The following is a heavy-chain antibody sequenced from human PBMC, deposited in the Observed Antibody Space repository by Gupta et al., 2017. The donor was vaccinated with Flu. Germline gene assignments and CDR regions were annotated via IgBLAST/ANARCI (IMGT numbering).Heavy chain of an antibody. V-gene: IGHV3-48*03. CDR3: TRRITAGGDDALDV. D-gene: IGHD6-13*01. CDR1: SFK. CDR2: IRQSGSIK. J-gene: IGHJ3*01. Sequence: SFKMNWVRQAPGKVLEGLAYIRQSGSIKNYADSVEGRFTVSRDNARNSLYLQMNSLRVEDTSLYYCTRRITAGGDDALDVWRQGTLVTVSS.